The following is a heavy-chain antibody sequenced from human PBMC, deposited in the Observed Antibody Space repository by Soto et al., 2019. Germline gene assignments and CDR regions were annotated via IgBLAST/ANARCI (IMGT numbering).Heavy chain of an antibody. Sequence: SETLSLTCAVYGGSFSGYYWSWIRQPPGKGLEWIGEINHSGSTNYNPSLKSRVTISVDTAKNQFSLKLSSETAADTAVYYCARGAYRSSYTIKSPKKGPLDYWGQGTLVTVSS. J-gene: IGHJ4*02. CDR3: ARGAYRSSYTIKSPKKGPLDY. D-gene: IGHD6-13*01. V-gene: IGHV4-34*01. CDR1: GGSFSGYY. CDR2: INHSGST.